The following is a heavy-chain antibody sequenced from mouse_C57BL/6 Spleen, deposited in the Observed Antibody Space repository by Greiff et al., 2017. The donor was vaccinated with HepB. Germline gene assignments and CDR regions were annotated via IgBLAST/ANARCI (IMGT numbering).Heavy chain of an antibody. D-gene: IGHD1-1*02. CDR2: INPSSGYT. Sequence: ESGAELARPGASVKMSCKASGYTFTSYTMHWVKQRPGQGLEWIGYINPSSGYTKYNQKFKDKATLTADKSSSTAYMQLSSLTSEDSAVYYCARSMDGAMDYWGQGTSVTVSS. J-gene: IGHJ4*01. CDR3: ARSMDGAMDY. V-gene: IGHV1-4*01. CDR1: GYTFTSYT.